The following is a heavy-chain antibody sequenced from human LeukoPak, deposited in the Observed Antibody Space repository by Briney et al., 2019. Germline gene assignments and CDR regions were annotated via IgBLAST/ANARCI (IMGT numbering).Heavy chain of an antibody. CDR1: GYTFTSYG. CDR3: ASDCSSTSCLDY. J-gene: IGHJ4*02. V-gene: IGHV1-18*01. D-gene: IGHD2-2*01. CDR2: ISAYNGNT. Sequence: ASVKVSCKASGYTFTSYGISWVRQAPGQGLEWMGWISAYNGNTNYAQKLQGRVTMTTDTSTSTAYMELRSLRSDDTAVYYCASDCSSTSCLDYWGQGTLVTVSS.